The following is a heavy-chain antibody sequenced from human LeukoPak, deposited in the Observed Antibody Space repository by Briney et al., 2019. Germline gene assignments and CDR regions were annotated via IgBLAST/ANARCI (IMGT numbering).Heavy chain of an antibody. V-gene: IGHV3-30*04. Sequence: GGSLRLSCAASGFTFNSYTMSWVRQSPGQGLEWVALMSYDGSKEYYADSVKGRFTISRDNSKNILYLQMNSLRPEDTAVYYCARGLIGYGSGSYFDYWGQGTLVPVSS. CDR1: GFTFNSYT. CDR3: ARGLIGYGSGSYFDY. J-gene: IGHJ4*02. CDR2: MSYDGSKE. D-gene: IGHD3-10*01.